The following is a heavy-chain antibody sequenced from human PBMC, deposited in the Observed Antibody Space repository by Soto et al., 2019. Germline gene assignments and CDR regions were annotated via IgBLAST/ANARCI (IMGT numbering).Heavy chain of an antibody. Sequence: QVQLVQSGAEVKKPWSSVKVSCKASGGTFSSYAISWVRQAPGQGLEWMGGLIPIFGTANYAQKFQGRVTITADESTSPAYMELSSLRSEDSAVYYCAGCPGSSGYYSNYYGMDVWGQGTKVTVSS. CDR2: LIPIFGTA. CDR1: GGTFSSYA. V-gene: IGHV1-69*01. D-gene: IGHD3-22*01. CDR3: AGCPGSSGYYSNYYGMDV. J-gene: IGHJ6*02.